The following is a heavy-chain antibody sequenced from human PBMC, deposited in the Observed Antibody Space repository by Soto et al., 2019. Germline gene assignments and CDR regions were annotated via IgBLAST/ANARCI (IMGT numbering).Heavy chain of an antibody. V-gene: IGHV1-69*01. D-gene: IGHD2-21*02. J-gene: IGHJ6*02. CDR1: GGSFSVHA. Sequence: VKVSWKAAGGSFSVHAIGWVRQAHGQGLEWVGGIIPMFPTADYAQRFQGRVTITADDSTTTVYMELSGLRSEDTAMYYCARDDATYCGGDCYRYFYYGMDVWGQGTTVTVSS. CDR2: IIPMFPTA. CDR3: ARDDATYCGGDCYRYFYYGMDV.